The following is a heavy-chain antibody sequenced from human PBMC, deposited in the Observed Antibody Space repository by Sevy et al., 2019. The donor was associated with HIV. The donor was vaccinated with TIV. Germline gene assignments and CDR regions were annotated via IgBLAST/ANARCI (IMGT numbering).Heavy chain of an antibody. V-gene: IGHV3-30*18. CDR1: GFTFSSYG. CDR2: ISYDGSNK. D-gene: IGHD6-13*01. J-gene: IGHJ5*02. Sequence: GGSLRLSCAASGFTFSSYGMHWVHQAPGKGLEWVAVISYDGSNKYYADSVKGRFTISRDNSKNTLYLQMNSLRAEDTAVYYCAKDQQQLVRVQSGDWFDPWGQGTLVTVSS. CDR3: AKDQQQLVRVQSGDWFDP.